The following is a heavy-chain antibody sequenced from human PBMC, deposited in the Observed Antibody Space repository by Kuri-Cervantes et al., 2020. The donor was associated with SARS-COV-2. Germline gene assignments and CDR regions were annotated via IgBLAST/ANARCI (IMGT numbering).Heavy chain of an antibody. J-gene: IGHJ4*02. CDR3: ARVQDYYSNSQFDY. Sequence: GESLKISCAASGFTFSSYWMSWVRQAPGKGLEWVANIKQDGSEKYYVDSVKGRFTISRDNAKNSLHLQMNSLRAEDTAVYYCARVQDYYSNSQFDYWGQGTLVTVSS. CDR2: IKQDGSEK. D-gene: IGHD4-11*01. CDR1: GFTFSSYW. V-gene: IGHV3-7*05.